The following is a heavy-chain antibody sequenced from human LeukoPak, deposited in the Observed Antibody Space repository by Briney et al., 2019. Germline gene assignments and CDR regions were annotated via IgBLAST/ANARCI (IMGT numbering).Heavy chain of an antibody. J-gene: IGHJ6*02. CDR1: GFTFSSYA. CDR2: ISGSGGST. CDR3: ARTSTSSGFHFYSGMDV. D-gene: IGHD6-6*01. Sequence: GGSLRLSCAASGFTFSSYALSWVRQAPGKGLDWVSGISGSGGSTYYADSVKGRFTISRDNSRNTLYLQMNSLRAEDTALYYCARTSTSSGFHFYSGMDVWGQGTTVTVSS. V-gene: IGHV3-23*01.